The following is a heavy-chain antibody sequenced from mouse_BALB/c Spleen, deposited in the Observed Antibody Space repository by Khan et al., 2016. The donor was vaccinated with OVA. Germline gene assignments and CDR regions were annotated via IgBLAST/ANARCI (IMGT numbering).Heavy chain of an antibody. CDR3: ARAGYYDNSLFAY. CDR1: GFTFADYY. V-gene: IGHV1-84*02. D-gene: IGHD1-1*01. Sequence: QVQLQQSGPELVKPGASVKISCKASGFTFADYYLNWVKQKPGQGLEWIGWIYPGSGNTKYNEKFMGKATLTVDTSSSTAYMQLSSQASEDTAVYFCARAGYYDNSLFAYWGQGTTLTVSS. J-gene: IGHJ2*01. CDR2: IYPGSGNT.